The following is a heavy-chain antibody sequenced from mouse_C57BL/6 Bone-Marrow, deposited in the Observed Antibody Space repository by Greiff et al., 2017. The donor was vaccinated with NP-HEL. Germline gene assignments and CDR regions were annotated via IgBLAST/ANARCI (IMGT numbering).Heavy chain of an antibody. CDR3: ARGDYYGSSVVGY. CDR1: GYTFTSYW. D-gene: IGHD1-1*01. V-gene: IGHV1-64*01. CDR2: IHPNSGST. J-gene: IGHJ4*01. Sequence: VQLQQPGAELVKPGASVKLSCKASGYTFTSYWMHWVKQRPGQGLEWIGMIHPNSGSTNYNEKFKSKATLTVDKSSSTAYMQLSSLTSEDSAVYYCARGDYYGSSVVGYWGQGTSVTVSS.